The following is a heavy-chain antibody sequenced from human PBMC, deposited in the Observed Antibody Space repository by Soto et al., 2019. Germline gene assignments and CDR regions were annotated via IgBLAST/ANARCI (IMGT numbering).Heavy chain of an antibody. Sequence: GGSLRLSCAASGFTFSSYWMSWVRQAPGKGLEWVANIKQDGSEKYYVDSVKGRLTISRDNAKNSLYLQMNSLRAEDTAVYYCARDFKLLNFDYWGQGTLVTVSS. V-gene: IGHV3-7*04. CDR1: GFTFSSYW. J-gene: IGHJ4*02. D-gene: IGHD3-10*01. CDR2: IKQDGSEK. CDR3: ARDFKLLNFDY.